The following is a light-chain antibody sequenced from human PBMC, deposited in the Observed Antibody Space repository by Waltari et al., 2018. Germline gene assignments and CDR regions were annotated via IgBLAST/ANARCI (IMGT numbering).Light chain of an antibody. CDR3: HQNYSPPPT. Sequence: DIQMTQSPSSLSAFVGDRVIITCRASQSIGTSLNWYQQKPGKAPKLLIYATSTLQSGVPSRFSGRGSGTDFTLTISNLQPEDFATYSCHQNYSPPPTFGQGTKVESK. CDR1: QSIGTS. V-gene: IGKV1-39*01. J-gene: IGKJ1*01. CDR2: ATS.